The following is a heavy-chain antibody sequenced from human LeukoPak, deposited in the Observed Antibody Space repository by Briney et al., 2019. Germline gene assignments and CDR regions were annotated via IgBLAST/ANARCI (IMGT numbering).Heavy chain of an antibody. CDR1: GGSFSGYH. Sequence: SETLSLTCAVSGGSFSGYHWSWIRQTPGKGLEWIGEVSQSGGASYNPSLKSRVTISVDTSKNQFSLKLSSVTAADTAVYYCARVGNMTTVTTTTYGMDVWGQGTTVTVSS. CDR3: ARVGNMTTVTTTTYGMDV. J-gene: IGHJ6*02. V-gene: IGHV4-34*01. CDR2: VSQSGGA. D-gene: IGHD4-17*01.